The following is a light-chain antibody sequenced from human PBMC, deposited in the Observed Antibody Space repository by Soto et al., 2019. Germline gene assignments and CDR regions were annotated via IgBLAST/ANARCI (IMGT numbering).Light chain of an antibody. CDR1: SSDVGNYNL. CDR3: CSVGDSNADM. Sequence: QSVLPQPASVSGSPGQSITISCTGTSSDVGNYNLVSWYQQYPDKAPKLIISEGTKRPSGVSDRFSGSKSGNTASLTISGLQAEDVADYFCCSVGDSNADMFGGGTKGTVL. V-gene: IGLV2-23*01. CDR2: EGT. J-gene: IGLJ3*02.